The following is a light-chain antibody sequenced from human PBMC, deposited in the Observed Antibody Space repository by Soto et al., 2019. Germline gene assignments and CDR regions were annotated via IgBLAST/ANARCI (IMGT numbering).Light chain of an antibody. CDR1: QDIRTE. V-gene: IGKV1-6*01. J-gene: IGKJ1*01. CDR3: LQDYNYPRT. Sequence: ALQMTQSPSSLSASVGDRVTITCRASQDIRTELGWYQQKPGKAPKLLIYAASTLHSGVPSRFSGSGSGTDFTLTISSLQPEGFATYYCLQDYNYPRTFGQGTKVEIK. CDR2: AAS.